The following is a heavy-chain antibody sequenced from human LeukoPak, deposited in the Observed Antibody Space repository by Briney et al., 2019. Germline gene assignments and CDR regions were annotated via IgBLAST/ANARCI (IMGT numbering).Heavy chain of an antibody. Sequence: GGSLRLSCAASGFTFSSYSMTWVRQAPGKGLEWISYITFTSSTIYYADSVKGRFTISRDNAKSSLYLQMNSLRAEDTAVYYCARELKWSLGAFDIWGQGTMVTVSS. CDR1: GFTFSSYS. J-gene: IGHJ3*02. CDR3: ARELKWSLGAFDI. CDR2: ITFTSSTI. D-gene: IGHD3-16*01. V-gene: IGHV3-48*01.